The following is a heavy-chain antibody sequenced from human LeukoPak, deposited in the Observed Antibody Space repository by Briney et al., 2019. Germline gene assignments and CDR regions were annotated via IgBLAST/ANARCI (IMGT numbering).Heavy chain of an antibody. V-gene: IGHV3-15*01. CDR1: GFTFSNAW. Sequence: PGGSLRLSCAASGFTFSNAWMSWVRQAAGEGLEWLGRIKSKSDGGTTDYAAPAKGRFTISRDDSKNTVYLQMNSLTTEDTAVYYCSTYRYKYDTSGEDHWGQGTLVTVSS. CDR2: IKSKSDGGTT. J-gene: IGHJ4*02. D-gene: IGHD3-22*01. CDR3: STYRYKYDTSGEDH.